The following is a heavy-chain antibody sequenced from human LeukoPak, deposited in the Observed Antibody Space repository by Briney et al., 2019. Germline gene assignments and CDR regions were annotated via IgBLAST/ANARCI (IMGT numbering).Heavy chain of an antibody. V-gene: IGHV3-9*01. J-gene: IGHJ4*02. D-gene: IGHD1-26*01. CDR2: ISWNSGSI. CDR3: AKVIERGSYYKPFDY. Sequence: GGSLRLSCAASGFTFDDYAMHWVRQAPGKVLEWVSGISWNSGSIGYADSVKGRFTISRDNAKNSLYLQLNSLRAEDTALYYCAKVIERGSYYKPFDYWGQGTLATVSS. CDR1: GFTFDDYA.